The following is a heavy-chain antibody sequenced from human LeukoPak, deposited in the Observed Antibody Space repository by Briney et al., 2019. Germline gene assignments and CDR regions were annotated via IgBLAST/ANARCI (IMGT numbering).Heavy chain of an antibody. J-gene: IGHJ5*02. V-gene: IGHV4-4*07. Sequence: SETLSLTCTMSGDSISGSYWSWLRLPAGKGLEWIGRIYSSGRTNYNPALKGRVTMSVDTSKNEFSLKLTSVTAADTAVFYCARERGTIMNVGGPTRFDPWGQGILVIVSS. D-gene: IGHD3/OR15-3a*01. CDR2: IYSSGRT. CDR1: GDSISGSY. CDR3: ARERGTIMNVGGPTRFDP.